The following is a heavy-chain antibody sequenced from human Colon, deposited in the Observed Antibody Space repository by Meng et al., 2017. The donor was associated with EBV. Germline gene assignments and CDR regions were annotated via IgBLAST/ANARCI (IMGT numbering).Heavy chain of an antibody. CDR1: GGSVSSGGYY. Sequence: QPQLQESGPGLVKPSEPLSLTCTVSGGSVSSGGYYWTWIRQHPGKGLEWFGHIYYSGSTFYNPSLKRRVIISIDTSKNQFSLNLRSVTAADTAVYYCARVSSGWDYFDYWGQGTLVTVSS. J-gene: IGHJ4*02. CDR3: ARVSSGWDYFDY. CDR2: IYYSGST. V-gene: IGHV4-31*03. D-gene: IGHD6-19*01.